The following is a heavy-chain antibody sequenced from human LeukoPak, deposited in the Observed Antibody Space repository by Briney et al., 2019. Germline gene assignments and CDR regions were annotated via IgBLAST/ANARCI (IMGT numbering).Heavy chain of an antibody. J-gene: IGHJ4*02. D-gene: IGHD3-3*01. CDR1: GHSFTGHY. V-gene: IGHV1-2*02. CDR3: ARGLMDGHDFDY. Sequence: ASVKVSCKSSGHSFTGHYMHWVRQAPGQGLEWMGWINPNSGGTNYAQKFQGGVTMTRDTSISTGYMELSRLRSDDTAVYYCARGLMDGHDFDYWGQGTLVTVSS. CDR2: INPNSGGT.